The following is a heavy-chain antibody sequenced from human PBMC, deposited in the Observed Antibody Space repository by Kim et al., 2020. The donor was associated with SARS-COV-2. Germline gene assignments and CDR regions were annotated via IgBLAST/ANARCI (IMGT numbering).Heavy chain of an antibody. Sequence: GGSLRLSCAASGFTFSSYAMSWVRQAPGKGLEWVSAISGRGGSTYYADSVKGRFTISRDNSKNTLYLQMNSLRAEDTAVYYCAKDNVPYYDFWSGYYFHYWGQGTLVTVSS. CDR1: GFTFSSYA. D-gene: IGHD3-3*01. CDR2: ISGRGGST. CDR3: AKDNVPYYDFWSGYYFHY. V-gene: IGHV3-23*01. J-gene: IGHJ4*02.